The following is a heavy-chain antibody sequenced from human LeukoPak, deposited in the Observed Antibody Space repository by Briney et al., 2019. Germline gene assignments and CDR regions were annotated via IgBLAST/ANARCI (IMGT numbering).Heavy chain of an antibody. D-gene: IGHD6-13*01. J-gene: IGHJ4*02. CDR2: INPNGGGT. CDR1: GYTFSGNY. Sequence: ASVKVSCKASGYTFSGNYIHWVRQAPGQGLEWMGWINPNGGGTKYAQKFQDRVTVTRDTSISTVYMELSGLRSDDTAVYYCAKDGRAAFDYWGQGTLVTVSS. V-gene: IGHV1-2*02. CDR3: AKDGRAAFDY.